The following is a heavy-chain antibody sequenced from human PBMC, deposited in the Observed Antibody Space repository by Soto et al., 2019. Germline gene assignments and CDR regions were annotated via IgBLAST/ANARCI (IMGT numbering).Heavy chain of an antibody. V-gene: IGHV3-23*01. D-gene: IGHD2-15*01. Sequence: PGGSLRLSCAASGFTFSNEAMNWVHQAPGKGLEWVSAVNGNGGSTYYADSVKGRFTISRDNSKNMPYLQINSPRAEDTAIYYCAKDVVSTLTHADFWGQGTLVTVSS. CDR1: GFTFSNEA. CDR2: VNGNGGST. CDR3: AKDVVSTLTHADF. J-gene: IGHJ4*02.